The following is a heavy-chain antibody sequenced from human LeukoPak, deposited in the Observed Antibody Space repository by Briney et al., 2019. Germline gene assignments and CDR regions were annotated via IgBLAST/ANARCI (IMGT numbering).Heavy chain of an antibody. V-gene: IGHV3-21*01. CDR1: GFTFSSYW. CDR2: ILSGSGNI. CDR3: ARDRWELPHYYYYGLDV. D-gene: IGHD1-26*01. J-gene: IGHJ6*02. Sequence: GGSLRLSCEVSGFTFSSYWMNWVRQAPGKGLEWVSSILSGSGNIYYADSVKGRFTISRDNAKNSLYLQMNSLRADDTAVYYCARDRWELPHYYYYGLDVWGQGTTVTVSS.